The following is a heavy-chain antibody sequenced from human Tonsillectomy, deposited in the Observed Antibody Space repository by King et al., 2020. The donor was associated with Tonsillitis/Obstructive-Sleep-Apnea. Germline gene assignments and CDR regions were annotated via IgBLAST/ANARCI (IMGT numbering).Heavy chain of an antibody. CDR3: ARDRVFGVVISGYHNYMDV. Sequence: QLVQSGGGLVQPGGSLRLSCVASGFSFSGYSMSWVRQAPGKGLEWVSYISGGSSTVYYADSVKGRFTVSRDNAKDSLYLQMNSLTDEDTAVYYCARDRVFGVVISGYHNYMDVWAKGPRSPSP. D-gene: IGHD3-3*01. V-gene: IGHV3-48*02. J-gene: IGHJ6*03. CDR1: GFSFSGYS. CDR2: ISGGSSTV.